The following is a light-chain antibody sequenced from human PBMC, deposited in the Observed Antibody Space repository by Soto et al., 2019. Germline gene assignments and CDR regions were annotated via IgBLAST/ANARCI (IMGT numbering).Light chain of an antibody. V-gene: IGLV2-11*01. CDR3: CSYAGSYTLV. CDR1: SSDVGGYNY. Sequence: LTPPLSVSGSPGQSVTISCTGTSSDVGGYNYVSWYQQHPGKAPKLMIYDVSKRPSGVPDRFSGSKSGNTASLTISGLQAEDEADYYCCSYAGSYTLVFGTGTKVT. J-gene: IGLJ1*01. CDR2: DVS.